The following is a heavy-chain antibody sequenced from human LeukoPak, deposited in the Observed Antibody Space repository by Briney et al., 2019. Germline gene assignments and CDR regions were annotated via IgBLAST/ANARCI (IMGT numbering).Heavy chain of an antibody. CDR2: ISGSGDST. J-gene: IGHJ4*02. D-gene: IGHD6-13*01. V-gene: IGHV3-23*01. CDR1: GFTFTSYA. CDR3: AKVSSWTIFDY. Sequence: PGGSLRLSCAASGFTFTSYAMSWVRQAPGKGLEWVSVISGSGDSTYYADSVKGRFTISRDNSKNTLNLQMNSLRAEDTAVYYCAKVSSWTIFDYWGQGTLVTVSS.